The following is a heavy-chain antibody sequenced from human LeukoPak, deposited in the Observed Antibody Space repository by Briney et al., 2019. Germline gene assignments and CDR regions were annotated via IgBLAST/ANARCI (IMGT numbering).Heavy chain of an antibody. CDR3: AKNQPPTN. CDR2: ITSDGSS. Sequence: GGTLRLSCAASGFTFSSYAMSWVRQAPGKGLEWVSAITSDGSSYYADSVKGRFTISRDNSRNTLYLQMNSLRAEDTAVYYCAKNQPPTNWGQGTLVTVSS. J-gene: IGHJ4*02. V-gene: IGHV3-23*01. CDR1: GFTFSSYA. D-gene: IGHD5-12*01.